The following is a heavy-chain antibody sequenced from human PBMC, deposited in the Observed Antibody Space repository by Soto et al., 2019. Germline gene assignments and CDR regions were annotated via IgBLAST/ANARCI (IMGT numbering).Heavy chain of an antibody. J-gene: IGHJ2*01. CDR3: ARRGVECGGWRYSDL. V-gene: IGHV4-39*01. CDR2: IYSSGST. Sequence: QLQLQESGPGLVKPSETLSLTCTVSGGSISSGSSYWGWIRQPPGKGLEWIASIYSSGSTYYNMSLKSRVTISVDASKNQFSLKVTSVTAADTAVYYCARRGVECGGWRYSDLWGRGSLVTVSS. CDR1: GGSISSGSSY. D-gene: IGHD6-19*01.